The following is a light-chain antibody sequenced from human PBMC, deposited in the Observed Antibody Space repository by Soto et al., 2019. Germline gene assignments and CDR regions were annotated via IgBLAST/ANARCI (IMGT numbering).Light chain of an antibody. J-gene: IGKJ5*01. CDR1: QSVSSY. CDR2: DAS. CDR3: QQRSNWPPRVT. V-gene: IGKV3-11*01. Sequence: EIVLTQSPATLSLSPGERATLSCRASQSVSSYLAWYQQKPGQAPRRLIYDASNRATAIPARFSGSGSGTDFTLTISSLEPEDFAVYYCQQRSNWPPRVTFGQGTRLEIK.